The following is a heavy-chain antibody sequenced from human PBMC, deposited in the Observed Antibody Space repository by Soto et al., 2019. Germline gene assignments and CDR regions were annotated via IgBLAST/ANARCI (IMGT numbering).Heavy chain of an antibody. D-gene: IGHD3-3*01. CDR1: GFSLSTYA. Sequence: QVQLVESGGGVVQPGRSLGLSCAASGFSLSTYALHWVRQAPGKGLEWVAVIANDGSNKYYADSVKGRFTISRDNSKNTLYLQMNSLRAEDTAVFYCARETLGVGTSFLEYWGQGTLVTVSS. CDR3: ARETLGVGTSFLEY. V-gene: IGHV3-30-3*01. J-gene: IGHJ4*02. CDR2: IANDGSNK.